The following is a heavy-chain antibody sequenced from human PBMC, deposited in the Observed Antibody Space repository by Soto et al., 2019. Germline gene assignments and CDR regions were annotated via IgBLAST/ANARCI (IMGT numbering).Heavy chain of an antibody. D-gene: IGHD3-22*01. CDR2: ISYDGSNK. CDR1: GFTFSSYA. J-gene: IGHJ4*02. Sequence: QVQLVESGGGVVQPGRSLRLSCAASGFTFSSYAMHWVRQAPGKGLEWVAVISYDGSNKYYADSVKGRFTISRDNSKNTLYLQMNSLRAEDTAVYYCARSDYYYASSGYYYVSPFDYWGQGTLVTVSS. V-gene: IGHV3-30-3*01. CDR3: ARSDYYYASSGYYYVSPFDY.